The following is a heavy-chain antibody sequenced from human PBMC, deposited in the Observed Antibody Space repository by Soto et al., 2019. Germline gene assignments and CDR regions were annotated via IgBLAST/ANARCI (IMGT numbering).Heavy chain of an antibody. V-gene: IGHV1-69*13. J-gene: IGHJ5*02. CDR2: IIPIFGTA. CDR3: ARPRDTAMEKYNWFEP. Sequence: SVKVSCKASGCTFSSYAISWVRQAPGQGLEWMGGIIPIFGTANYAQKFQGRVTITADESTSTAYMELSSLRSEDTAVYYCARPRDTAMEKYNWFEPWGQGTLVSLSS. D-gene: IGHD5-18*01. CDR1: GCTFSSYA.